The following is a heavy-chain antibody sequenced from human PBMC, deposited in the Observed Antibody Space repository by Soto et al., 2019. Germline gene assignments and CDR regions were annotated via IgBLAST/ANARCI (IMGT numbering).Heavy chain of an antibody. D-gene: IGHD4-17*01. CDR1: GFTFSGSA. J-gene: IGHJ4*02. CDR3: TRGYGDYVRDY. Sequence: EVQLVESGGGLVQPGASLKLSCAVSGFTFSGSAMHWVRQASGKGLEWVGRIRSKANNYATAYAASVKGRFTISRDDSKNTAYLQMTSLKSEDTAVYYCTRGYGDYVRDYWGQGTLVTVSS. V-gene: IGHV3-73*01. CDR2: IRSKANNYAT.